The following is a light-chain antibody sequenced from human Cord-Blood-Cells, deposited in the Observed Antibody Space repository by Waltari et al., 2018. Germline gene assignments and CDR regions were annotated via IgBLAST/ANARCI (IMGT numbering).Light chain of an antibody. CDR3: QQYGSSPLT. CDR2: GAS. V-gene: IGKV3-20*01. CDR1: HSVSSSY. J-gene: IGKJ4*01. Sequence: EIVLTQSPATLSLSPGERATLSCRASHSVSSSYLAWYQQNPGQAPRLLIYGASSRATGIPDRFSGSGSGTDFTLTISRLEPEDFAVYYCQQYGSSPLTFGGGTKVEIK.